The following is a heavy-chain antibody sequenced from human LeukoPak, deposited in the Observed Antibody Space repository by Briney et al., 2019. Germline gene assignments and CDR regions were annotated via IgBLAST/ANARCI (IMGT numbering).Heavy chain of an antibody. D-gene: IGHD4/OR15-4a*01. CDR3: ARGRGVRLTSLGY. CDR2: INHIGST. V-gene: IGHV4-34*01. J-gene: IGHJ4*02. CDR1: GGSFSGYY. Sequence: SETLSLTCAVYGGSFSGYYWSWIRQPPGKGLEWIGEINHIGSTNYNPSLKSRVTISVDTSKNQFSLKLSSVTAADTAVYYCARGRGVRLTSLGYWGQGTLVTVSS.